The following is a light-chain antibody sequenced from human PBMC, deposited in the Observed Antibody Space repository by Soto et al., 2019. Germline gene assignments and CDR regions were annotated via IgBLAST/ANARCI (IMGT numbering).Light chain of an antibody. CDR3: LQEYTYPYT. CDR2: AAS. CDR1: QAIRNN. J-gene: IGKJ2*01. Sequence: AIQVPQSPSSLSASVGDRVTITCRASQAIRNNLGWYQHKPGKAPKLLIYAASLLQRGVPSRFSGSGSGTDFTLTISSLQPEDFATYYCLQEYTYPYTFGQGTKLEIK. V-gene: IGKV1-6*01.